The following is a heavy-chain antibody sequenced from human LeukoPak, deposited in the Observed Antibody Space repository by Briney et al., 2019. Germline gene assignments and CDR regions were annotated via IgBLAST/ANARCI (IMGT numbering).Heavy chain of an antibody. CDR2: IYYSGST. CDR3: ARLGGGLDY. D-gene: IGHD3-10*01. CDR1: GGSITSSSSY. V-gene: IGHV4-39*07. Sequence: PSETLSLTCPVSGGSITSSSSYWGWIRQPPGKGLEWIGTIYYSGSTNYNPSLKSRVTISVDTSKNQFSLKLSSVTAADTAVYYCARLGGGLDYWGQGTLVTVSS. J-gene: IGHJ4*02.